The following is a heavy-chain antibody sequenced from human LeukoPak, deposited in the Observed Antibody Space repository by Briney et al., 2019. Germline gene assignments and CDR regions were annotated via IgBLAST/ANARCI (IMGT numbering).Heavy chain of an antibody. D-gene: IGHD3-22*01. CDR3: AKVGYYDSSGYYYFDY. Sequence: GAPRLSCAASGFTFSSYGMHWVRQAPGKGLEWVAFIRYDGSNKYYADSVKGRFTISRDNSKNTLYLQMNSLRAEDTAVYYCAKVGYYDSSGYYYFDYWGQGTLVTVSS. V-gene: IGHV3-30*02. CDR2: IRYDGSNK. J-gene: IGHJ4*02. CDR1: GFTFSSYG.